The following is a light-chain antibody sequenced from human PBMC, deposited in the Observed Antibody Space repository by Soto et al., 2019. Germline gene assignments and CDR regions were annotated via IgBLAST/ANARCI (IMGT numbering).Light chain of an antibody. Sequence: DIQMTQSPSSLSASLGDRVTITCQASRGLNIYLNWYQQRPGNAPKLLIYDDSNLQTGVPSRFSGSGSGTDFTLIISSLQAEDIETYYCQQYDNYPHTFGGGTKVEIK. CDR2: DDS. CDR3: QQYDNYPHT. CDR1: RGLNIY. J-gene: IGKJ4*01. V-gene: IGKV1-33*01.